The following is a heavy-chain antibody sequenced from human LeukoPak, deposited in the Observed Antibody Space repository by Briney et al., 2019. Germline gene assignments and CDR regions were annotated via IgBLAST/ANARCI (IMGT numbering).Heavy chain of an antibody. D-gene: IGHD6-13*01. Sequence: GGSLRLSCAASGFTFSSYAMSWVRQAPGKGLEWVSAISGSGGSTYYADSVKGRFTISRDNSKNTLYLQMNSLRAEDTAVYYCAVFSSWYVFSNPLPTDWGQGTLVTVSS. V-gene: IGHV3-23*01. CDR3: AVFSSWYVFSNPLPTD. CDR1: GFTFSSYA. CDR2: ISGSGGST. J-gene: IGHJ4*02.